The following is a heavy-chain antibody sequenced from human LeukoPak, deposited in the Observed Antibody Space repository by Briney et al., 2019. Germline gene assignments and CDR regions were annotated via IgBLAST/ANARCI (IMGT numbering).Heavy chain of an antibody. CDR1: GGSISSYY. CDR2: IYYSGST. CDR3: ARESPYCSSTSCYKPGDYYYYYYMDV. Sequence: PSETLSLTCSVSGGSISSYYWSWIRQPPGKGLEWIGYIYYSGSTNYNPSLKSRVTISVDTSKNQFSLKLSSVTAADTAVYYCARESPYCSSTSCYKPGDYYYYYYMDVWGKGTTVTVSS. D-gene: IGHD2-2*02. V-gene: IGHV4-59*01. J-gene: IGHJ6*03.